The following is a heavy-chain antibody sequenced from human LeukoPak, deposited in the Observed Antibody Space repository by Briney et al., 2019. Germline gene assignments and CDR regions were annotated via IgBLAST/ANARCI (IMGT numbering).Heavy chain of an antibody. Sequence: SVKVSCKASGGTFSSYAISWVRQAPGQGLEWMGGIIPIFGTANYAQKFQGRVTITTDESTSTAYMELSSLRSEDTAVYHCARGGTYYYDSSGYYSLGGLFDYWGQGTLVTVSS. J-gene: IGHJ4*02. D-gene: IGHD3-22*01. CDR2: IIPIFGTA. CDR3: ARGGTYYYDSSGYYSLGGLFDY. CDR1: GGTFSSYA. V-gene: IGHV1-69*05.